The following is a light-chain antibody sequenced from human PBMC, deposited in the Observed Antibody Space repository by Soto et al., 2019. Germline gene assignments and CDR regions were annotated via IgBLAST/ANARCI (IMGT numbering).Light chain of an antibody. Sequence: QPVLTQPPSVSGAPGQKVTISCTRSSSNIGAAYDVHWYQHLPGTAPKLLIYGNNNRPSGVPDRFSGSKSGTSASLAITGLQAEDEADDYCQSYDSSLSGWVFGGGTKLTVL. CDR1: SSNIGAAYD. V-gene: IGLV1-40*01. CDR2: GNN. CDR3: QSYDSSLSGWV. J-gene: IGLJ3*02.